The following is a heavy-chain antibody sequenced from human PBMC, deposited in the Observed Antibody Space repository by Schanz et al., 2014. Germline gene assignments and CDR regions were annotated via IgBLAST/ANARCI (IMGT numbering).Heavy chain of an antibody. V-gene: IGHV3-23*01. CDR3: ARDRRNADLDY. CDR1: GFTLSNYA. J-gene: IGHJ4*02. D-gene: IGHD1-1*01. Sequence: EMQLLESGGGLAQPGGSLRLSCAASGFTLSNYAMSWVRQAPGKGLEWVSAMNESHSTIYYADSVRGRFTISRDNSKNTLYLQMNSLRPEDTAIYYCARDRRNADLDYWGQGTLVTVSS. CDR2: MNESHSTI.